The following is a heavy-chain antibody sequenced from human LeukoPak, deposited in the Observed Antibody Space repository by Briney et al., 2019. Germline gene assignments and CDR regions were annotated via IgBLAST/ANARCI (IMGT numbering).Heavy chain of an antibody. D-gene: IGHD4-17*01. CDR2: IYYSGST. CDR3: ARLTVTTGSDAFDI. J-gene: IGHJ3*02. Sequence: SETLSLTCTVSGGSISGYYWSWIRQPPGKGLEWIGYIYYSGSTNYNPSLKSRVTISVDTSKNQFSLKLSSVTAADTAVYYCARLTVTTGSDAFDIWGQGTMVTVSS. V-gene: IGHV4-59*01. CDR1: GGSISGYY.